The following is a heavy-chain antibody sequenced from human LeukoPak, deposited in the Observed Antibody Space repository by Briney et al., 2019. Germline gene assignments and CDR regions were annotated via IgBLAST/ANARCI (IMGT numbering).Heavy chain of an antibody. D-gene: IGHD6-13*01. Sequence: ASVKVSCKASGYTFTGYYMHWARQAPGQGLEWMGRINPNSGGTNFAQKFQVRVTMTRDTSISTAYMELSRLTSDDTAVYYCARVSAYSSSWQPFDYWGQGTLLTVSS. CDR1: GYTFTGYY. V-gene: IGHV1-2*06. CDR2: INPNSGGT. J-gene: IGHJ4*02. CDR3: ARVSAYSSSWQPFDY.